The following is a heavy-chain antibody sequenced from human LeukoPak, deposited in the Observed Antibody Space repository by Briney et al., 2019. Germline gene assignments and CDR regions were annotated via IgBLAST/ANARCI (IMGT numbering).Heavy chain of an antibody. V-gene: IGHV4-59*01. CDR3: ARTSYYYDSSGHQVIFDP. J-gene: IGHJ5*02. CDR1: GGSISSYY. CDR2: IYYSGST. Sequence: SETLSLTCTVSGGSISSYYWSWIRQPPGKGLEWIGDIYYSGSTNYNPSLKSRVTISVDTSTNQFSLKLSSVTAADTAVYYCARTSYYYDSSGHQVIFDPWGQGTLVTVSS. D-gene: IGHD3-22*01.